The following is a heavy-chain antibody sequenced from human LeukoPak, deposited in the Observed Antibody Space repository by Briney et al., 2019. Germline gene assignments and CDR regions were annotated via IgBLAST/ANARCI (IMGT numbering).Heavy chain of an antibody. V-gene: IGHV3-7*01. Sequence: GGSLRLSCAASGFTFTTYWMSWVRQLPGKGLEWVASINQDGTEKYYVDSVKGRFTISRDNAKNSLYLQMNSLRVEDTAVFYCAKVAKYYYGSGTYYFFEHWGQGTPVTASS. CDR2: INQDGTEK. CDR1: GFTFTTYW. CDR3: AKVAKYYYGSGTYYFFEH. J-gene: IGHJ4*02. D-gene: IGHD3-10*01.